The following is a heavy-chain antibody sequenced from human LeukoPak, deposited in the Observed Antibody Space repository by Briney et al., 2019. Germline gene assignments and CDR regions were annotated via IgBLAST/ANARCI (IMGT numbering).Heavy chain of an antibody. V-gene: IGHV7-4-1*02. Sequence: GGSLRLSCAASGYTFTSYGMNWVRQAPGQGLEWMGWINTNTGNPTYAQGFTGRFVFSLDTSVSTAYLQISSLKAEDTAVYYCARVLAMIRGAPFDYWGQGTLVTVSS. CDR3: ARVLAMIRGAPFDY. CDR1: GYTFTSYG. CDR2: INTNTGNP. D-gene: IGHD3-10*01. J-gene: IGHJ4*02.